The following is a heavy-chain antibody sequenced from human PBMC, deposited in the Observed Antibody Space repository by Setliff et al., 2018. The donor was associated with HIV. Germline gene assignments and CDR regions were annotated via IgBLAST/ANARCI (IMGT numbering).Heavy chain of an antibody. J-gene: IGHJ6*02. Sequence: NPSETLSPTCTVSGDSVTSDSYYWTWIRQPAGKTLEWFGRIYFSGSTNYNPSLKSRVTISIDTSKNQLSLKLSSVTAADTAVYYCARDWAAPYYYCMDVWGQGTTVTVSS. V-gene: IGHV4-61*02. D-gene: IGHD3-16*01. CDR1: GDSVTSDSYY. CDR2: IYFSGST. CDR3: ARDWAAPYYYCMDV.